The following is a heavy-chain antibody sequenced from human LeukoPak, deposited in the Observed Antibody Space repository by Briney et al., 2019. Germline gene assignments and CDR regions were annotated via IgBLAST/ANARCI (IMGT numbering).Heavy chain of an antibody. J-gene: IGHJ5*02. CDR2: FDPEDGET. Sequence: GASVKVSCKVSGYTLTELSMHWVRQAPGKGLEWMGGFDPEDGETIYAQKFQGRVTMTEDTSTDTAYMELSSLRSEDTAVYYCATGPPLVGSYAAGNWFDPWGQGTLVTVSS. CDR1: GYTLTELS. V-gene: IGHV1-24*01. D-gene: IGHD1-26*01. CDR3: ATGPPLVGSYAAGNWFDP.